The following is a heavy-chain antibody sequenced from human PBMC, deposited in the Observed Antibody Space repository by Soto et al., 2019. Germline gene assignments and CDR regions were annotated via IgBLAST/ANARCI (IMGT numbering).Heavy chain of an antibody. J-gene: IGHJ4*02. V-gene: IGHV3-30*03. CDR1: GFIFSNYG. CDR2: ILHDGSNK. Sequence: QVQLVESGGGVVQPGTSLRLSCAASGFIFSNYGMHWVRQAPGKGLEWVAIILHDGSNKYYADSVKGRFIISRDNSKNTLYLQMNSLRAEDTAVYYCARGLPADYWGQGTLVTVSS. D-gene: IGHD5-12*01. CDR3: ARGLPADY.